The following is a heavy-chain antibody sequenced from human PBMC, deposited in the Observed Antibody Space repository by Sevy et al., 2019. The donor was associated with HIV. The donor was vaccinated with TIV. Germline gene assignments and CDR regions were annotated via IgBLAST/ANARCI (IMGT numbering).Heavy chain of an antibody. CDR3: ARHNKHYDFWSDLNWFDP. D-gene: IGHD3-3*01. CDR2: ISSSSSTI. J-gene: IGHJ5*02. CDR1: GFTFSSYS. Sequence: GGSLRLSCAASGFTFSSYSMNWVRQAPGKGLEWVSYISSSSSTIYYADSVKGRFTISRDNAKNSLYLQMNSLRAEDTAVYYCARHNKHYDFWSDLNWFDPWGQGTLVTVSS. V-gene: IGHV3-48*01.